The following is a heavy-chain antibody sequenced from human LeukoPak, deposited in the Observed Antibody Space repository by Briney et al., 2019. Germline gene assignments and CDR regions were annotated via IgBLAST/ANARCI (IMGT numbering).Heavy chain of an antibody. CDR1: GGSVSGSYY. V-gene: IGHV4-61*01. Sequence: PSETLSLTCTVSGGSVSGSYYWNWIRQPPGKGLEWIGYMYSSGTINYNPSLKSRVTVSIDMSKNQFSLKLSSVTAADTAVYYCARGVEDSSGYYSYSDCWGQGTLVTVSS. D-gene: IGHD3-22*01. CDR3: ARGVEDSSGYYSYSDC. CDR2: MYSSGTI. J-gene: IGHJ4*02.